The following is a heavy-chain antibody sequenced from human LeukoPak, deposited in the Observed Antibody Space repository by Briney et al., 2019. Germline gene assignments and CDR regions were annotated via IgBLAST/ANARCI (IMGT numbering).Heavy chain of an antibody. Sequence: GGSLRLSCAASGFSFNSDWMDWVRQAPGKGLEWVANIKHDESEKNYLDSVKGRFTISRDNAQNSLYLQMNGLKVEDTAVYYCTRRLDDWGQGTLVTVSS. J-gene: IGHJ4*02. CDR1: GFSFNSDW. CDR2: IKHDESEK. CDR3: TRRLDD. D-gene: IGHD3-16*01. V-gene: IGHV3-7*01.